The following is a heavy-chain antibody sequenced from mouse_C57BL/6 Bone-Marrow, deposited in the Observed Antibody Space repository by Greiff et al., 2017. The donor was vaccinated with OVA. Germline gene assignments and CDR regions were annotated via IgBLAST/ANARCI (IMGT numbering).Heavy chain of an antibody. D-gene: IGHD1-1*01. CDR2: IDPSDSYT. CDR1: GYTFTSYW. Sequence: QVQLQQPGAELVRPGTSVKLSCKASGYTFTSYWMRWVKQRPGQGLEWIGVIDPSDSYTNYNQKIKGKATLTVDTSSSTAYMQLSSLTSEDSAVYYCARRDYGSSYDYWGQGTTLTVSS. CDR3: ARRDYGSSYDY. J-gene: IGHJ2*01. V-gene: IGHV1-59*01.